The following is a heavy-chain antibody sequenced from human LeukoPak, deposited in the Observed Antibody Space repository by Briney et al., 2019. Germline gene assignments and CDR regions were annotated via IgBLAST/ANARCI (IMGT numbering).Heavy chain of an antibody. CDR1: GDSISSGYY. V-gene: IGHV4-38-2*02. CDR2: IHSSGST. CDR3: ARDRLSGYGSGRGWFDP. J-gene: IGHJ5*02. Sequence: SETLSPTCTVSGDSISSGYYWDWIRQPPGKGLEWIGSIHSSGSTYYNLPLKSRLTISVDTSKNQFSLKLTPVTAADTAVYYCARDRLSGYGSGRGWFDPWGQGTLVTVSS. D-gene: IGHD3-10*01.